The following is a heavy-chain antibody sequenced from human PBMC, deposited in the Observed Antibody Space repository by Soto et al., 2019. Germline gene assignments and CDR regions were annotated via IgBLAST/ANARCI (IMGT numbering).Heavy chain of an antibody. CDR2: IFGGGDST. D-gene: IGHD2-21*01. V-gene: IGHV3-23*01. CDR1: GFSFSTYA. J-gene: IGHJ4*02. Sequence: EVQLLESGGGLVQPGGALRLSCAASGFSFSTYAMTWVRQAPGKGLEWVSVIFGGGDSTYYGVSVKGRFSISRDNSKNTQYLQMNSLGAEDTAVYYCAKLEHNSGGILEYWGQGTLVTVSS. CDR3: AKLEHNSGGILEY.